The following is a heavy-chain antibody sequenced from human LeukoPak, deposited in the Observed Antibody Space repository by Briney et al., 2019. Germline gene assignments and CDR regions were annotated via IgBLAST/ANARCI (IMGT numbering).Heavy chain of an antibody. D-gene: IGHD1-1*01. V-gene: IGHV4-39*07. CDR1: GGSISSSSYY. Sequence: PSETLSLTCTVSGGSISSSSYYWGWIRQPPGKGLEWIGRIYTSGSTNYNPSLKSRVTISVDTSKNQFSLKLSSVTAADTAVYYCARGFGTTNFDYWGQGTLVTVSS. CDR3: ARGFGTTNFDY. J-gene: IGHJ4*02. CDR2: IYTSGST.